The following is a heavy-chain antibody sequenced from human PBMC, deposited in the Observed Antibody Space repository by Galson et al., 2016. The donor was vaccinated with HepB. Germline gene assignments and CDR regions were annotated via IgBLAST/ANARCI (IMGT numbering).Heavy chain of an antibody. Sequence: SLRLSCAASGFTLSNYAMSWVRQAPGKGLEWVSDISGSGITTYYADSVKGRFTISRGNSKKTVYLQMGSLRAEDTVVYYCARLFGGYIDYWGQGTLVTVSS. D-gene: IGHD2-15*01. J-gene: IGHJ4*02. CDR2: ISGSGITT. V-gene: IGHV3-23*01. CDR3: ARLFGGYIDY. CDR1: GFTLSNYA.